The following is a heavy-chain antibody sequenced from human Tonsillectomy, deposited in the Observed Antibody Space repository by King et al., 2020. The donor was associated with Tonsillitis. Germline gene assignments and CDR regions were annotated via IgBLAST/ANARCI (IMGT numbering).Heavy chain of an antibody. J-gene: IGHJ4*02. CDR2: INSDVSST. CDR1: GFTFSSYW. D-gene: IGHD6-19*01. Sequence: VQLVESGGGLVQPGGSLRLSCAASGFTFSSYWMHWVRQAPGKGLVWVSRINSDVSSTSSADSVKGRFTISRDNAKNTLYLQMNSLRAEDTAVYYCASEGLYSSGWFDYWGQGTLVTVSS. V-gene: IGHV3-74*01. CDR3: ASEGLYSSGWFDY.